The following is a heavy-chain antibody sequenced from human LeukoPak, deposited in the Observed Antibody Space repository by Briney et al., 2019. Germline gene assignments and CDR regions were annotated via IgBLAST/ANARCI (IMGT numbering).Heavy chain of an antibody. V-gene: IGHV4-59*01. CDR2: IYYSGNT. CDR3: AEDSGSYYYV. CDR1: GGSISTYY. Sequence: SETLSLTCTVSGGSISTYYWSWIRQPPGKGLEWIGYIYYSGNTNYNPSLKSRVTISVDTSKNQFSLKLSSVTAADTAVYYCAEDSGSYYYVWGQGTLVAVSS. D-gene: IGHD1-26*01. J-gene: IGHJ4*02.